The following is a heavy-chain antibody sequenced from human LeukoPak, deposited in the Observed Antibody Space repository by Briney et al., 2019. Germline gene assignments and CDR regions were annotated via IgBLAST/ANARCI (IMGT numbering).Heavy chain of an antibody. V-gene: IGHV4-59*01. D-gene: IGHD6-19*01. CDR1: GGSISSYY. J-gene: IGHJ6*02. Sequence: SETLSLTCTVSGGSISSYYWSWIRQPPGKGLEWIGYIYYSGSTNYNPSLKSRVTISVDTSKNQFSLKLSSVTAADTAVYYCARAGQWLVPGAGYYYYGMDVWGQGTTVTASS. CDR2: IYYSGST. CDR3: ARAGQWLVPGAGYYYYGMDV.